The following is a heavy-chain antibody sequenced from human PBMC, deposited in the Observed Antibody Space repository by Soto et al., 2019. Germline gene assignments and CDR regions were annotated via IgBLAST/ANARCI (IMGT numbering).Heavy chain of an antibody. D-gene: IGHD3-10*01. V-gene: IGHV4-39*01. J-gene: IGHJ4*02. CDR3: ARRPLVRGIIPYHFDS. CDR1: GGSIYNSGVY. CDR2: IYDSGSA. Sequence: SGTKSLTCTVSGGSIYNSGVYGGWVRQPPGKRLEWIGSIYDSGSAYCNPSLKSRRTISVDTTKNQFSLNLSSVTAADTAVYFCARRPLVRGIIPYHFDSWGQGTLVPVSS.